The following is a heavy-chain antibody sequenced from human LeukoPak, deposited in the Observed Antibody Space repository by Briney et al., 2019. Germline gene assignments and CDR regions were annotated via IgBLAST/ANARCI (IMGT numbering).Heavy chain of an antibody. J-gene: IGHJ4*02. CDR1: GCTLSGNY. D-gene: IGHD1-7*01. CDR3: ARAKTWNYTPYYFDS. CDR2: IYSGGRR. Sequence: GGSLRLSCAASGCTLSGNYMSRVRQAPGKGREWVSSIYSGGRRDYPVSVKGRFTISRDNFKNTLFLQMTSLRAEDTAVYYCARAKTWNYTPYYFDSWGQGTLVTVSS. V-gene: IGHV3-53*01.